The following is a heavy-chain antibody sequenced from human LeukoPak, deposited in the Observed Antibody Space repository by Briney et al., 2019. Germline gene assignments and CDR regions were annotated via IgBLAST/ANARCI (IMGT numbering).Heavy chain of an antibody. J-gene: IGHJ2*01. V-gene: IGHV1-24*01. CDR3: ATGALVGATVGGGWYFDL. CDR2: FDPEDGET. CDR1: GYTLTELS. D-gene: IGHD1-26*01. Sequence: ASVKVSCKVSGYTLTELSMHWVRQAPGKGLEWMGGFDPEDGETIYAQKFQGRVTMTEDTSTDTAYMGLSSLRSEDTAVYYCATGALVGATVGGGWYFDLWGRGTLVTVSS.